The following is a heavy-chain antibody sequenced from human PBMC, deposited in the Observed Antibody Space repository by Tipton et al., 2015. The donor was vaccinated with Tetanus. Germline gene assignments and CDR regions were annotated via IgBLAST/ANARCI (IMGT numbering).Heavy chain of an antibody. CDR3: ARGGLCVGPACAGISPLLDV. CDR1: GASIRSYY. CDR2: THHSGNT. Sequence: TLSLTCSVSGASIRSYYWNWIRQVPGKGLEWIGYTHHSGNTKYNPSLSGRVTTSVDTSKNQFSLKISSLTAADTAVYYCARGGLCVGPACAGISPLLDVWGRGTLVTVSS. V-gene: IGHV4-59*01. D-gene: IGHD2-15*01. J-gene: IGHJ2*01.